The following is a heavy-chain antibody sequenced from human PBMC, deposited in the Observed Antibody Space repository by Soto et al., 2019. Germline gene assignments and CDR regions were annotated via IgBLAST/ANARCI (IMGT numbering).Heavy chain of an antibody. J-gene: IGHJ4*02. CDR1: GFTFSSYA. V-gene: IGHV3-30-3*01. D-gene: IGHD6-19*01. CDR2: ISYDGSNK. Sequence: QVQLVESGGGVVQPGRPLRLSCAASGFTFSSYAMHWVRQAPGKGLEWVAVISYDGSNKYYADSVKGRFTISRDNSKNTLYLQMNSLRAEDTAVYYCARVGSIAVAGPLDYWGQGTLVTVSS. CDR3: ARVGSIAVAGPLDY.